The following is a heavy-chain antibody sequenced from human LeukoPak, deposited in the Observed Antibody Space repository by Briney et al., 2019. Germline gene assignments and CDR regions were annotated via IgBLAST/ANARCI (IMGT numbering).Heavy chain of an antibody. CDR3: GRDWAYGMDV. CDR2: ISAYNGNT. Sequence: ASVKVSCKASGYTFNRYGISWVRQAPGQGLEWMGWISAYNGNTKNAQNLQGRLTMTTDTSTSTAYMELRSLRSDDTAVYYCGRDWAYGMDVWGQGTTVTVSS. D-gene: IGHD7-27*01. CDR1: GYTFNRYG. J-gene: IGHJ6*02. V-gene: IGHV1-18*01.